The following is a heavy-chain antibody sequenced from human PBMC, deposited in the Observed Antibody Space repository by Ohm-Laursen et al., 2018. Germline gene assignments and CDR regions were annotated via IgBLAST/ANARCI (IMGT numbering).Heavy chain of an antibody. J-gene: IGHJ3*02. CDR2: FDPEDGET. CDR3: ATGLPADDAFNI. CDR1: GYTLTDLS. Sequence: ASVKVSCKVSGYTLTDLSMHWVRQAPGKGLEWMGGFDPEDGETIYAQKFQGRVAMTEDTSADTAYMELSSLRSDDTAVYYCATGLPADDAFNIWGQGTMVTVSS. V-gene: IGHV1-24*01.